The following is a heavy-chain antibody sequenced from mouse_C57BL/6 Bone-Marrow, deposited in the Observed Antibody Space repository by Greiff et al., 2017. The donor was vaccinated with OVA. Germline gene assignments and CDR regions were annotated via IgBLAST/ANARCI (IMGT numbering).Heavy chain of an antibody. CDR3: ARDCCYCFAY. CDR1: GYTFTSYG. V-gene: IGHV1-81*01. J-gene: IGHJ3*01. CDR2: IYPRSGNT. Sequence: VKVVESGAELVRPGASVKLSCKASGYTFTSYGISWVKQRTGQGLEWIGEIYPRSGNTYYTDKFKGKATLTADNSSSTAYMELRSLTSEDSADYFCARDCCYCFAYGDRGNLATVSA.